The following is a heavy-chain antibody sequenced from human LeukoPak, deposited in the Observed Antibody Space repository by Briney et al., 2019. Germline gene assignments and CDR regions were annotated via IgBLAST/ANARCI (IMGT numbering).Heavy chain of an antibody. V-gene: IGHV4-30-2*01. Sequence: SETLSLTCAVSGGSISSDGYSWIWMPPPPGKGLEGIGYIYHSRSTYYNPSLRSRVTISEDRYKNQFSLKLSSVTDAATAGYSGVRERSVNWLHPWGQGTLVTVPS. D-gene: IGHD1-26*01. CDR2: IYHSRST. CDR3: VRERSVNWLHP. CDR1: GGSISSDGYS. J-gene: IGHJ5*02.